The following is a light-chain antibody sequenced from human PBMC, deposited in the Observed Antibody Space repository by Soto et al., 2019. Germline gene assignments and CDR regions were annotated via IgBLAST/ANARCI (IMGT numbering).Light chain of an antibody. CDR3: MQGTHWPSYT. J-gene: IGKJ2*01. Sequence: DVVMTQSPLSLPVTLGQPASISCRSSQSLVYSDGNTYLNWFQQRPGQSPMRLIYKVSNRDSGVPDRFSGSGSGTDFTLKISRAEDEDVGVYYCMQGTHWPSYTFGKGTKLEIK. CDR1: QSLVYSDGNTY. CDR2: KVS. V-gene: IGKV2-30*01.